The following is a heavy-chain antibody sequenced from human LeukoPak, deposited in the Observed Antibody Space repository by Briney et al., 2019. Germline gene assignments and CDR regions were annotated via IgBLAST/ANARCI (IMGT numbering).Heavy chain of an antibody. V-gene: IGHV5-51*01. CDR2: IYPGDSDT. CDR3: ARAIEYSSSSSGY. J-gene: IGHJ4*02. D-gene: IGHD6-6*01. CDR1: GYSFTSYW. Sequence: GESLKISCKGSGYSFTSYWIGWVRQMPGKGLEWMGIIYPGDSDTRYSPSFQGQVTISADKSISTAYMELSRLRSDDTAVYYCARAIEYSSSSSGYWGQGTLVTVSS.